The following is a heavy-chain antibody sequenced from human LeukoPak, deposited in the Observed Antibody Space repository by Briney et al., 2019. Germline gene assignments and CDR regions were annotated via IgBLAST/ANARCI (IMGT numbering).Heavy chain of an antibody. D-gene: IGHD3-10*01. CDR1: GFTFSSYE. CDR3: ARDGSGDWYFDL. J-gene: IGHJ2*01. Sequence: GGSLRLSCAASGFTFSSYEMNWVHQAPGKGLEWVSYISSSGSTIYYADSVKGRFTISRDNAKNSLYLQMNSLRAEDTAVYYCARDGSGDWYFDLWGRGTLVTVSS. CDR2: ISSSGSTI. V-gene: IGHV3-48*03.